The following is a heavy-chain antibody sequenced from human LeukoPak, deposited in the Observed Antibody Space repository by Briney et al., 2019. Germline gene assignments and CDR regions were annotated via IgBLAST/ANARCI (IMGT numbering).Heavy chain of an antibody. CDR3: AREKYFRIGRFDRAYLDD. Sequence: GASVKVSYKASASTFTTYAIHWVRQAPGQGLEWMGWISTGNGNTRYSKAFQDGFTITRDTSASTVYMELRGLRSEDMAVYYCAREKYFRIGRFDRAYLDDWGQGTLVTVSS. CDR2: ISTGNGNT. CDR1: ASTFTTYA. V-gene: IGHV1-3*03. J-gene: IGHJ4*02. D-gene: IGHD3-10*01.